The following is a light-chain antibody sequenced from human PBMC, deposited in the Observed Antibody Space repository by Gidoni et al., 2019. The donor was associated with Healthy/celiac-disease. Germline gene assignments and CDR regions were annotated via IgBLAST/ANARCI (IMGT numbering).Light chain of an antibody. J-gene: IGLJ2*01. V-gene: IGLV2-14*03. CDR3: SSYTGSSTLV. CDR2: DVS. CDR1: SSDVGGYNY. Sequence: QSALTQPASVSGSPGQSITISCTGTSSDVGGYNYVSWYQHHPGKAPKRMIYDVSNRPSGVSNRFSGSKSGNTASLTISGLQAEDEADYYCSSYTGSSTLVFGGGTKLTVL.